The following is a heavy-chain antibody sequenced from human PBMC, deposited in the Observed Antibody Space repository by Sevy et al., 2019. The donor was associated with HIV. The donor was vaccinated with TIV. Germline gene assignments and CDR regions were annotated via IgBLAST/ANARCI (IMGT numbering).Heavy chain of an antibody. J-gene: IGHJ4*02. CDR3: TAGVGASDFDY. CDR2: IKSKTEGATR. D-gene: IGHD1-26*01. V-gene: IGHV3-15*01. Sequence: GGSLRLSCAASGFTFNSYDMNWVRQAPGKGLEWVGRIKSKTEGATRDFAAPVKGRLLISRDDSRNTVYLQMNSLKTEDTAVYYCTAGVGASDFDYWGQGTLVTVSS. CDR1: GFTFNSYD.